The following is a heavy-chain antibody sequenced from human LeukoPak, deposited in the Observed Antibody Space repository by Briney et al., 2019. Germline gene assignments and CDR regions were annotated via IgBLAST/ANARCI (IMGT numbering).Heavy chain of an antibody. V-gene: IGHV3-53*01. D-gene: IGHD3-3*01. CDR2: IYSGGGT. CDR3: AKSMEDYDFWSGYS. J-gene: IGHJ5*02. CDR1: GFTVSSNY. Sequence: QSGGSLRLSCAASGFTVSSNYMSWVRQAPGKGLEWVSVIYSGGGTYYADSVKGRFTISRDNSKNTLYLQMNSLRAEDTAVYYCAKSMEDYDFWSGYSWGQGTLVTVSS.